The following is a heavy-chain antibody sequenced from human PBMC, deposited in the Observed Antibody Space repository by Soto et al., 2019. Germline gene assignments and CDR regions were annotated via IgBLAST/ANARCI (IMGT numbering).Heavy chain of an antibody. J-gene: IGHJ4*02. CDR2: ISGTDGGT. CDR3: AKGEGSSGQSPHFGS. CDR1: GFTFSSYA. D-gene: IGHD3-22*01. Sequence: EVQLLESGGGLVQRGGSLRLSCAASGFTFSSYAMTWVRQAPGKGLDWVSGISGTDGGTFYADSVKGRFTISRDNSKNTLWLQMNSLRAEDTAVYYCAKGEGSSGQSPHFGSWGQGTLVTVSS. V-gene: IGHV3-23*01.